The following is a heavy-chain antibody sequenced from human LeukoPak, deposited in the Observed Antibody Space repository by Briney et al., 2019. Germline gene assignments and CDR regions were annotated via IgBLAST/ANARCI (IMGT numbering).Heavy chain of an antibody. D-gene: IGHD3-22*01. V-gene: IGHV3-30*18. CDR1: GFTFSSYG. CDR2: ISYDGSNK. CDR3: AKELKAYYERSAFDI. J-gene: IGHJ3*02. Sequence: GRSLRLSCAASGFTFSSYGMHWVRQAPGKGLEWVAVISYDGSNKYYADSVKGRFTISRDNSKNTLYLQMNSLRAEGTAVYYCAKELKAYYERSAFDIWGQGTMVTVSS.